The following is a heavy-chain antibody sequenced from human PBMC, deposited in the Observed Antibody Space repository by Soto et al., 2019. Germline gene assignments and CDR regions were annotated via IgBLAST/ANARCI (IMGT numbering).Heavy chain of an antibody. CDR1: GDSVSSNSAA. V-gene: IGHV6-1*01. CDR2: TYYRSKWYN. CDR3: ARGGIAAFGKGEGAFDI. Sequence: SQTLSLTCAISGDSVSSNSAAWNWIRQSPSRGLEWLGRTYYRSKWYNDYAVSVKSRITINPDTSKNQFSLQLNSVTPEDTAVYYCARGGIAAFGKGEGAFDIRGQGTMVTV. D-gene: IGHD6-13*01. J-gene: IGHJ3*02.